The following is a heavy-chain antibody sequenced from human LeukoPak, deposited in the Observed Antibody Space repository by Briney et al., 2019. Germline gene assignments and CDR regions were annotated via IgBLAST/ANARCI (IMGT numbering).Heavy chain of an antibody. Sequence: SETLSLTCTVSGGSISSGDYYWSWIRQPPGGGLEWIGYISYSGNTYYNPSLKSRVTISLDTSKSPFSLKLSSVTAADTAVYYCARHNPGDIVVVPAQLGAFDIWGQGAMVTVSS. CDR1: GGSISSGDYY. J-gene: IGHJ3*02. CDR3: ARHNPGDIVVVPAQLGAFDI. CDR2: ISYSGNT. D-gene: IGHD2-2*01. V-gene: IGHV4-30-4*08.